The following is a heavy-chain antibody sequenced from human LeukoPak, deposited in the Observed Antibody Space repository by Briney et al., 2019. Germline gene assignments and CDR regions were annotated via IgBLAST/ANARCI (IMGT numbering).Heavy chain of an antibody. Sequence: SVKVSCKASGGTFSSYAISWVRQAPGQGLEWMGGIIPIFGTANYAQKFQGRVTMTTDTSTSTAYMELRSLRSDDTAVYYCARDLTSRGGYWGQGTLVTVSS. CDR2: IIPIFGTA. CDR3: ARDLTSRGGY. CDR1: GGTFSSYA. D-gene: IGHD3-9*01. J-gene: IGHJ4*02. V-gene: IGHV1-69*05.